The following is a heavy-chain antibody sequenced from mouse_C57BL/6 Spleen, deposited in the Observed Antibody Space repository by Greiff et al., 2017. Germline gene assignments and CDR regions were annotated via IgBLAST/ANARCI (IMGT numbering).Heavy chain of an antibody. D-gene: IGHD1-1*01. CDR1: GYTFTDYN. V-gene: IGHV1-22*01. J-gene: IGHJ1*03. Sequence: EVQLQQSGPELVKPGASVKMSCKASGYTFTDYNMHWVKQSHGKSLEWIGYINPNNGGTSYNQKFKGKATLTVNKSSSTAYMELRSLTSADSAVYYCARYYGSSYWYFDVWGTGTTVTVSS. CDR3: ARYYGSSYWYFDV. CDR2: INPNNGGT.